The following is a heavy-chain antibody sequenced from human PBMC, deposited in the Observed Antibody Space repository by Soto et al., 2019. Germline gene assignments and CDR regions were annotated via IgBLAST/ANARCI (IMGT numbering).Heavy chain of an antibody. CDR1: GGSISSGGYS. J-gene: IGHJ6*02. Sequence: SETLSLTCAVSGGSISSGGYSWSWIRQPPGKGLEWIGYIYHSGSTYYNPSLKSRVTISVDRSKNQFSLKLSSVTAADTAVYYCASRTTNYYYYGMDVWGQGTTVTVSS. CDR2: IYHSGST. D-gene: IGHD1-7*01. V-gene: IGHV4-30-2*01. CDR3: ASRTTNYYYYGMDV.